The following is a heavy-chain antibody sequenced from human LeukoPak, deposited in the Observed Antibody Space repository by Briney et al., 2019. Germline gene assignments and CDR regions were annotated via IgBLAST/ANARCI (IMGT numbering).Heavy chain of an antibody. V-gene: IGHV3-30*02. CDR3: VRDGRQRKTYYYASGGANAFDI. CDR1: GFTFSSYG. Sequence: GGSLRLSCASSGFTFSSYGMHWVRQAPGKGLEWVTFIRYDGSNKYYADSVKGRFTISRDNSKNTLDLQMNSLRAEDTAVYYCVRDGRQRKTYYYASGGANAFDIWGQGTMVPVSS. J-gene: IGHJ3*02. CDR2: IRYDGSNK. D-gene: IGHD3-10*01.